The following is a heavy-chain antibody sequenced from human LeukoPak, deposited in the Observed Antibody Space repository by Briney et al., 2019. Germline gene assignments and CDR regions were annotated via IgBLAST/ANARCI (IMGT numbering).Heavy chain of an antibody. D-gene: IGHD2-2*02. V-gene: IGHV4-30-4*08. CDR1: GGSISSGDYY. CDR2: IYYSGST. Sequence: PSETLSLTCIVSGGSISSGDYYWSWIRQPPGKGLEWIGYIYYSGSTYYNPSLKSRITMSVDTSRNQFSLKLTSVIAADAAVYYCARLPGVRYCSSSSCYIFDYWGQGTLVTVSS. CDR3: ARLPGVRYCSSSSCYIFDY. J-gene: IGHJ4*02.